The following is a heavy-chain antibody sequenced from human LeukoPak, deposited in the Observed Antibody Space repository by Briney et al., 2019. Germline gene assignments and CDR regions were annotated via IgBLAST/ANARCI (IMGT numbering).Heavy chain of an antibody. CDR1: GCTFSSYA. V-gene: IGHV1-69*04. D-gene: IGHD3-9*01. CDR2: IIPILGIA. Sequence: SVKVSCKASGCTFSSYAISWVRQAPGQGLEWMGRIIPILGIANYAQKVHGRVTITADKSTSTAYMELSSLRSEDTAVYYCAREGSITITADWGQGTLVTVSS. J-gene: IGHJ4*02. CDR3: AREGSITITAD.